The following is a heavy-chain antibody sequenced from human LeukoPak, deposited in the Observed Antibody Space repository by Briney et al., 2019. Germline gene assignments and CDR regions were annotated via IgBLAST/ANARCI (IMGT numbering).Heavy chain of an antibody. D-gene: IGHD3-10*01. J-gene: IGHJ6*03. CDR2: IYPGDSDT. CDR3: ARLYYGSGSYSWYYYYYMDV. CDR1: GYSFTSYW. V-gene: IGHV5-51*01. Sequence: KPGESLKTSCKGSGYSFTSYWIGWVRQMPGKGLEWMGIIYPGDSDTRYSPSFQGQVTISADKSISTTYLQWSSLKASDTAMYYCARLYYGSGSYSWYYYYYMDVWGKGTTVTVSS.